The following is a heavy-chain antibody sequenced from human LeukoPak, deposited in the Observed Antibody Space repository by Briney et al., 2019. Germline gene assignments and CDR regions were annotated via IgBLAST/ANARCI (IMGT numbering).Heavy chain of an antibody. D-gene: IGHD2-15*01. Sequence: GGSLRLSCAASGFTFSSYSMNWVRQPPGKGLEWVSSISSSGSYIYYADSVKGRFSISRDSAKNSLYLQMNSLRAEDTAVYYCARGPQFCSGGSCYGYYFDYWGQGTLVTASS. V-gene: IGHV3-21*01. J-gene: IGHJ4*02. CDR1: GFTFSSYS. CDR3: ARGPQFCSGGSCYGYYFDY. CDR2: ISSSGSYI.